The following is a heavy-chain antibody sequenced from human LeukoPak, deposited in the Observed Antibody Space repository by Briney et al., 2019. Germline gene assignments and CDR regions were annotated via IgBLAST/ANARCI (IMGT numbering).Heavy chain of an antibody. CDR1: EFTVSSRY. D-gene: IGHD3-10*01. CDR2: ISSGGST. Sequence: GGSLRLSCAASEFTVSSRYMTWVRQAPGKGLEWVSAISSGGSTNYADSVKGRFTISTDNSKNTLYLQMNNLRAEDTAVYYCARAPGSYWCFDLWGRGTLVTVSS. CDR3: ARAPGSYWCFDL. V-gene: IGHV3-66*01. J-gene: IGHJ2*01.